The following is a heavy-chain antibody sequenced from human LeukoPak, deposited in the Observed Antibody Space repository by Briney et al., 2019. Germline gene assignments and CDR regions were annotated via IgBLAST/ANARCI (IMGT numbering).Heavy chain of an antibody. V-gene: IGHV4-61*02. CDR3: ARVKAGGYFDY. CDR1: GGSISSGSYF. Sequence: SQTLSLTCTVSGGSISSGSYFWSWIRQPAGKGLEWIGRIYTSGSTNYNPSLKSRVTISVDTSKNQFSLNLSSVTAADTAVYYCARVKAGGYFDYWGQGTLVTVSS. CDR2: IYTSGST. D-gene: IGHD1-14*01. J-gene: IGHJ4*02.